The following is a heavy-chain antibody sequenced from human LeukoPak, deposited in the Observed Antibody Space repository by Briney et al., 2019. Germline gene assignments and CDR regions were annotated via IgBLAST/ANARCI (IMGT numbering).Heavy chain of an antibody. Sequence: RASVTVSCRASGGTFSSYAISWVRQAPGQGLEWMGRIIPILGIANYAQKFQGRVTITADKSTSTAYMELSSLRSEDTAVYYCARDPRGWLQSRRRFDYWGQGTLVTVSS. V-gene: IGHV1-69*04. D-gene: IGHD5-24*01. CDR1: GGTFSSYA. CDR3: ARDPRGWLQSRRRFDY. CDR2: IIPILGIA. J-gene: IGHJ4*02.